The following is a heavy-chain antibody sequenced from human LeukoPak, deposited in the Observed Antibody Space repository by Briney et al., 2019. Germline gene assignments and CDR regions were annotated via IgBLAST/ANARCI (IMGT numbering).Heavy chain of an antibody. CDR2: TSSSGGST. V-gene: IGHV3-23*01. Sequence: GGSLRLSCAASGFTFSSYAMSWVRQAPGNGLEWDSATSSSGGSTYYADSVKGRFTNSRDNSKNTLYLQMNSLRAEDTAVYYCASGYSSGWYYGNWFDPWGQGTLVTVSS. CDR3: ASGYSSGWYYGNWFDP. D-gene: IGHD6-19*01. CDR1: GFTFSSYA. J-gene: IGHJ5*02.